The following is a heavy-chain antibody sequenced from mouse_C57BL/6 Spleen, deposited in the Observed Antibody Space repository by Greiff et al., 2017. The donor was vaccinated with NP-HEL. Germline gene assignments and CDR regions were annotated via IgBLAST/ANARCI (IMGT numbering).Heavy chain of an antibody. J-gene: IGHJ2*01. D-gene: IGHD1-1*02. CDR2: INPGSGGT. Sequence: QVQLKESGAELVRPGTSVKVSCKASGYAFTNYLIEWVKQRPGEVLEWIGVINPGSGGTNYNEKFKGKSTLTADKSSSTAYMQLSSLTSEDSAVYFCARWGYGLDYWGQGTTLTVSS. CDR1: GYAFTNYL. V-gene: IGHV1-54*01. CDR3: ARWGYGLDY.